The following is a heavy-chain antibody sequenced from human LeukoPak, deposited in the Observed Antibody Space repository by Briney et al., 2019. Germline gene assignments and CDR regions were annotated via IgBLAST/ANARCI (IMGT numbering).Heavy chain of an antibody. J-gene: IGHJ6*03. Sequence: PSETLSLTCTVSGYSISSGYYWGWIRQPPGKGLEWIGSIYHSGSTYYNPSLKSRVTISVDTSKNQFSLKLSSVTAADTAVYYCARRASIPAAIRASYYYYYMDVWGKGTTVTVSS. CDR2: IYHSGST. D-gene: IGHD2-2*02. V-gene: IGHV4-38-2*02. CDR1: GYSISSGYY. CDR3: ARRASIPAAIRASYYYYYMDV.